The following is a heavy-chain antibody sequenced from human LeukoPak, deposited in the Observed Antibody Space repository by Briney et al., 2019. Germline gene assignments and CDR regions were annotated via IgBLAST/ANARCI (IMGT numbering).Heavy chain of an antibody. J-gene: IGHJ4*02. Sequence: PSETLSLTCAVSGGFINNFYWSWIRQPPGKGLEWIGDIYYSGSTNYNPSLKSRVTISVDTSKNQFSLKLSSVTAADTAVYYCARGIRLLTVDYWGQGTLVTVSS. CDR3: ARGIRLLTVDY. V-gene: IGHV4-59*01. D-gene: IGHD3-22*01. CDR1: GGFINNFY. CDR2: IYYSGST.